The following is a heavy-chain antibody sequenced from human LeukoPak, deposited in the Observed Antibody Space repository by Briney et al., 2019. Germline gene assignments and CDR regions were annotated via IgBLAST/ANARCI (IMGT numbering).Heavy chain of an antibody. D-gene: IGHD3-22*01. CDR1: GGSIRSTTYY. J-gene: IGHJ4*02. V-gene: IGHV4-39*07. Sequence: PSGTLSLTCTVSGGSIRSTTYYWGWIRQPPGKGLEWIGSIYYSGNTYHSPSLMSRVTISVDTSNNQFSLILSSVTAADTAVYYCARAPHFFDTSGSRYYFDYWGQGALVTVSS. CDR2: IYYSGNT. CDR3: ARAPHFFDTSGSRYYFDY.